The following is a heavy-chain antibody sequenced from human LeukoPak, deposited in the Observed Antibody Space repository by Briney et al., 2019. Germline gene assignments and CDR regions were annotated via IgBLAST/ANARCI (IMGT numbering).Heavy chain of an antibody. CDR3: AKDTDWLLSYFDY. Sequence: GASVKVSCKASGGTFSSYAISWVRQAPGQGLEWMGIINPSGGSTSYAQKFQGRVTMTRDMSTSTVYMELSSLRSEDTAVYYCAKDTDWLLSYFDYWGQGALLTVSS. CDR2: INPSGGST. CDR1: GGTFSSYA. V-gene: IGHV1-46*01. J-gene: IGHJ4*02. D-gene: IGHD3-9*01.